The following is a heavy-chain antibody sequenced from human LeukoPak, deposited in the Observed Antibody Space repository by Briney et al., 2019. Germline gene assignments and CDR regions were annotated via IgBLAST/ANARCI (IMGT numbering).Heavy chain of an antibody. D-gene: IGHD1-26*01. CDR3: ARETRSQRYNWFDP. J-gene: IGHJ5*02. CDR2: VSDTGRT. CDR1: GASISSYY. V-gene: IGHV4-59*01. Sequence: SETLSLTCAVSGASISSYYWTWIRQPPGKGLEWIGYVSDTGRTNYNPSLKSRVTISKDTSKSQISLRLTSVTAADTAVYYCARETRSQRYNWFDPWGQGTLVTVSS.